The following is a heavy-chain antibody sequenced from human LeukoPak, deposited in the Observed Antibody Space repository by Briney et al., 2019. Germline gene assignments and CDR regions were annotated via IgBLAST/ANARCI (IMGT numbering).Heavy chain of an antibody. V-gene: IGHV3-53*01. CDR1: GFTVSSNY. D-gene: IGHD1-7*01. Sequence: GGSLRLSCAASGFTVSSNYMHWVRQAPGKGLEWVSFISGGGNTYYADSVKGRFTISRDSSKNTLYLQMNNLRAEDTAVYYCARGYTDSENYFDPWGQGTLVTVSS. CDR3: ARGYTDSENYFDP. CDR2: ISGGGNT. J-gene: IGHJ5*02.